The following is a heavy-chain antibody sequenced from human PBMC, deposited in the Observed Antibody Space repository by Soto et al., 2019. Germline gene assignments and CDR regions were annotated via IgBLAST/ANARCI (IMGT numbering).Heavy chain of an antibody. CDR3: ARVPYSSSWNNWFDP. D-gene: IGHD6-13*01. Sequence: EVQLVESGGGLVQPGGSLRLSCAASGFTFSSYSMNWVRQAPGKGLEWVSYISSSSSTIYYADSVKGRFTISRDNAKNARYLQMNSLRAEDTAVYYCARVPYSSSWNNWFDPWGQGTLVTVSS. V-gene: IGHV3-48*01. CDR2: ISSSSSTI. J-gene: IGHJ5*02. CDR1: GFTFSSYS.